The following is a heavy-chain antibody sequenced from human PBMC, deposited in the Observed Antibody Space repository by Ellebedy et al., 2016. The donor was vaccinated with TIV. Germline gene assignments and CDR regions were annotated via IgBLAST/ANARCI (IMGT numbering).Heavy chain of an antibody. CDR3: ARDGDTATVILSSWFDP. CDR1: GFTFSSYA. Sequence: PGGSLRLSCAASGFTFSSYALHWVRQAPGKGLEYVSAISSNGGSTYYTDSVKGRFTISRDNSKNTLYLQMSSLRAEDTAVYYCARDGDTATVILSSWFDPWGQGTLVTVSS. CDR2: ISSNGGST. J-gene: IGHJ5*02. D-gene: IGHD5-18*01. V-gene: IGHV3-64D*06.